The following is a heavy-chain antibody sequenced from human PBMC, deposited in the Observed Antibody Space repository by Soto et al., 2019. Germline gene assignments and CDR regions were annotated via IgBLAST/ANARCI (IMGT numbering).Heavy chain of an antibody. D-gene: IGHD3-10*01. CDR3: ARETMVRGVNMEYYFDY. CDR2: IYHSGST. V-gene: IGHV4-30-2*01. J-gene: IGHJ4*02. Sequence: SETLSLTCPVSGGSISSGDYSWSWIRQPPGKGLEWIGYIYHSGSTYYNPSLKSRVTISVDRSKNQFSLKLSSVTAADTAVYYCARETMVRGVNMEYYFDYWGQGTLVTVSS. CDR1: GGSISSGDYS.